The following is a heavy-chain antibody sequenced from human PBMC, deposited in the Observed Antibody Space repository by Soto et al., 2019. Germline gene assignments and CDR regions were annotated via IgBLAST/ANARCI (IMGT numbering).Heavy chain of an antibody. CDR2: ISTYNGSP. Sequence: QVQLVQSGAEVKKTGASVKVSCKASGYTFTSYGISWVRQAPGQGLEWMGWISTYNGSPNYAQTLQGRVTMTTDTATSTAYTELRSLRSDDTAVYFCARAYGPSYYYYYMDVWGKGTTVTVSS. D-gene: IGHD3-16*01. CDR1: GYTFTSYG. V-gene: IGHV1-18*01. CDR3: ARAYGPSYYYYYMDV. J-gene: IGHJ6*03.